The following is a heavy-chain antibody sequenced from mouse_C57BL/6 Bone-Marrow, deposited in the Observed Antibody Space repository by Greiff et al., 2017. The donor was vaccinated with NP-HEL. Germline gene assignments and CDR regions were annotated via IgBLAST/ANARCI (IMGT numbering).Heavy chain of an antibody. J-gene: IGHJ3*01. CDR3: ARLYYSNYGGFAY. Sequence: VQLQQSGPELVKPGASVKIPCKASGYTFTDYNMDWVKQSHGKSLEWIGDINPNNGGTIYNQKFKGKATLTVDKSSSTAYMELRSLTSEDTAVYYCARLYYSNYGGFAYWGQGTLVTVSA. D-gene: IGHD2-5*01. CDR1: GYTFTDYN. CDR2: INPNNGGT. V-gene: IGHV1-18*01.